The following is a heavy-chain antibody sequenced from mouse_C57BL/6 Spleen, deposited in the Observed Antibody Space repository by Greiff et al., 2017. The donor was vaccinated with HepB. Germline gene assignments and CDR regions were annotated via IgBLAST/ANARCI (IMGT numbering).Heavy chain of an antibody. D-gene: IGHD1-1*01. V-gene: IGHV5-4*01. Sequence: EVQVVESGGGLVKPGGSLKLSCAASGFTFSSYAMSWVRQTPEKRLECVATISDGGSYTYYPDNVKGRSTISRDNAKNNLYLQMSHLKSEDTAMYYCARDDYGSSSFDYWGQGTTLTVSS. CDR3: ARDDYGSSSFDY. J-gene: IGHJ2*01. CDR2: ISDGGSYT. CDR1: GFTFSSYA.